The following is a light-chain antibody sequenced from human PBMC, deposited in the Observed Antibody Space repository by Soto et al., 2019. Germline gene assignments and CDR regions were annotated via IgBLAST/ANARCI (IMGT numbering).Light chain of an antibody. J-gene: IGKJ4*01. CDR1: QSIGTY. CDR3: QELTPLT. CDR2: DAS. Sequence: EIVLTQSPATLSLSPGERATLSCRASQSIGTYLAWYQQKPGQAPRLLIYDASNRATGIPARFTGGGSGTDFTPTITSLEPEDFADSYSQELTPLTCGGCTKV. V-gene: IGKV3-11*01.